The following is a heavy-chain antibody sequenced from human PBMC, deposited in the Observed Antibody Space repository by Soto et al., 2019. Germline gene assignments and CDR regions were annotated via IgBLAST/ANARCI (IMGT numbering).Heavy chain of an antibody. CDR2: ITSNGGNT. J-gene: IGHJ6*02. D-gene: IGHD2-21*01. V-gene: IGHV3-64*01. CDR3: ARRIPFGYGMDV. CDR1: GFTFSSYA. Sequence: GGSLRLSCAASGFTFSSYAMHWIRQAPGKGLEYVSAITSNGGNTDYASSVKGRLTISRDNSKNTLYLQMGSLRAEDMAVYYCARRIPFGYGMDVWGQGTTVTVSS.